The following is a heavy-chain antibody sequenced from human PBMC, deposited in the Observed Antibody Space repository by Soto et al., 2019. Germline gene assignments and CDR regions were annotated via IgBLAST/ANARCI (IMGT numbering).Heavy chain of an antibody. J-gene: IGHJ5*01. CDR1: GGTFSSYA. CDR2: IIPIFGTA. D-gene: IGHD6-25*01. Sequence: QVQLVQSGAEVKKPGSSVKVSCKASGGTFSSYAISWVRQAPGQGLEWMGGIIPIFGTANYAQKFQGRVTITADESTSTAYMGLRSLRSEDPAVYYCASRYSSACWFDSWGQGTLVTVSS. V-gene: IGHV1-69*01. CDR3: ASRYSSACWFDS.